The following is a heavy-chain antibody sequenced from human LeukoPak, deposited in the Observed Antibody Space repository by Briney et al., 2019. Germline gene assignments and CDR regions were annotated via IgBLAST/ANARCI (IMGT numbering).Heavy chain of an antibody. Sequence: GGSLRLSCAASGFTFSSYAMSWVRQAPGKGLEWVSAISGSGGSTYYADSVKGRFTISRDNSKNTLYLQMNSLRAEDTAVYHCAKDRVLWFGELLGFDYWGQGTLVTVSS. D-gene: IGHD3-10*01. V-gene: IGHV3-23*01. CDR2: ISGSGGST. CDR1: GFTFSSYA. J-gene: IGHJ4*02. CDR3: AKDRVLWFGELLGFDY.